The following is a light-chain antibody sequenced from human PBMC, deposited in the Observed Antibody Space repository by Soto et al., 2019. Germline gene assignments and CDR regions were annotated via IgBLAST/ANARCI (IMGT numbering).Light chain of an antibody. Sequence: EIVMKQSPAALSVSPGEGVTLCCRASQNVNQNVAWYQQKPGQTLRLLIHSAVTGAVGVPATFSGRGSGTDFTLTISSLQSEDSALYYCQQYNDWPLTFGGGTKVDIK. CDR2: SAV. CDR3: QQYNDWPLT. J-gene: IGKJ4*01. CDR1: QNVNQN. V-gene: IGKV3D-15*01.